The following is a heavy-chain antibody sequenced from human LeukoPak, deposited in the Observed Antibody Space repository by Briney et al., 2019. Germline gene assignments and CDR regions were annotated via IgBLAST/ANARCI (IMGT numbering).Heavy chain of an antibody. CDR2: ISYDGSDK. J-gene: IGHJ4*02. CDR3: AHGQNSTFDY. Sequence: QTGGSLRLSCAASGFTFSNYGMHWVRQAPGKGLEWVAVISYDGSDKYYADSVKGRFTISRDNSKNTLYLQMNSLRAEDTAVYYCAHGQNSTFDYWGQGTLVTVSS. D-gene: IGHD2/OR15-2a*01. V-gene: IGHV3-30*03. CDR1: GFTFSNYG.